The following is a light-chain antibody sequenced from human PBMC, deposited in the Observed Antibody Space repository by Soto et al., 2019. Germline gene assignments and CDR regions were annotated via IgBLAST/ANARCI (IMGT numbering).Light chain of an antibody. CDR1: SSNIGNNA. J-gene: IGLJ3*02. Sequence: QPVLTQPPSVSVAPRQRVTISCSGSSSNIGNNAVHWYQQLPGKAPKLLIYYDDLLPSGVSDRFSGSKSGTSASLAISGLQSEDEADYYCATWDDSLNGWVFGGGTKLTVL. V-gene: IGLV1-36*01. CDR3: ATWDDSLNGWV. CDR2: YDD.